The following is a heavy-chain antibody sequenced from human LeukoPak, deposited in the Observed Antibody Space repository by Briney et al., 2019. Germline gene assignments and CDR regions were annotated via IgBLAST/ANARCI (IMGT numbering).Heavy chain of an antibody. CDR1: GFSFSSSG. CDR2: TRFDDSYK. J-gene: IGHJ4*02. Sequence: GGSLRLSCAASGFSFSSSGMHWVRQAPGKGPEWVAFTRFDDSYKAYGDSVKGRFTISRDNSKNTLYLQMNSLRVEDTAVYYCAKIAETSGTYGQGFDYWGQGTLVTVSS. CDR3: AKIAETSGTYGQGFDY. D-gene: IGHD1-26*01. V-gene: IGHV3-30*02.